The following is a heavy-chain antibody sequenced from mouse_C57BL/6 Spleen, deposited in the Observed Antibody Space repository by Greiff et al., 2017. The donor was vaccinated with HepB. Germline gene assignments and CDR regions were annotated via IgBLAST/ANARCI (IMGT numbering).Heavy chain of an antibody. V-gene: IGHV1-18*01. CDR3: ARKSNYDYAMDY. J-gene: IGHJ4*01. CDR2: INPNNGGT. D-gene: IGHD2-5*01. Sequence: EVQLQQSGPELVKPGASVKIPCKASGYTFTDYNMDWVKQSHGKSLEWIGDINPNNGGTIYNQKFKGKATLTVDKSSSTAYMELRSLTSEDTAVDYCARKSNYDYAMDYWGQGTSVTVSS. CDR1: GYTFTDYN.